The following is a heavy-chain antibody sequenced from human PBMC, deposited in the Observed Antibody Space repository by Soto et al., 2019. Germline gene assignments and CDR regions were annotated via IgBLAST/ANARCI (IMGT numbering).Heavy chain of an antibody. CDR3: ARRALDPSGHCYPCNWFDS. D-gene: IGHD3-22*01. CDR1: GYIFTKHW. Sequence: GESLKISCQGSGYIFTKHWIAWVRQKPGKGLEWIGIIDPVDSDDRYSPSFEGQVTISVDKSNNTAFLRWDKLKTSDTATYFCARRALDPSGHCYPCNWFDSWDQGTRVTVCS. V-gene: IGHV5-51*01. CDR2: IDPVDSDD. J-gene: IGHJ5*01.